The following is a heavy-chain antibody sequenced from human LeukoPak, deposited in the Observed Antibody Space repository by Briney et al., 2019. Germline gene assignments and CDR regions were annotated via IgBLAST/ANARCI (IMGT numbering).Heavy chain of an antibody. CDR3: AIQSESYGSYFDY. J-gene: IGHJ4*02. D-gene: IGHD5-18*01. V-gene: IGHV1-69*13. CDR2: IIPIFGTA. CDR1: GYTFTTYG. Sequence: GASVKVSCKASGYTFTTYGLSWVRQAPGQGLEWMGGIIPIFGTANYAQKFQGRVTITADESTSTAYMELSSLRSEDTAVYYCAIQSESYGSYFDYWGQGTLVTVSS.